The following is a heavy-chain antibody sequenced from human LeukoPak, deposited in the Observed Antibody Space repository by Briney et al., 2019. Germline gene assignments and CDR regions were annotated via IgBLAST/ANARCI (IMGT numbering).Heavy chain of an antibody. J-gene: IGHJ4*02. V-gene: IGHV1-46*01. D-gene: IGHD6-19*01. CDR1: GYTFTSYY. Sequence: ASVKVSCKASGYTFTSYYMHWVRQAPGQGLEWMGIINPNDGSTTCARKFQGRVTMTRDTSTSTVYMEVSSLRSEDTAFYYCARDGRYISGWSFDHWGQGTLVTVSS. CDR2: INPNDGST. CDR3: ARDGRYISGWSFDH.